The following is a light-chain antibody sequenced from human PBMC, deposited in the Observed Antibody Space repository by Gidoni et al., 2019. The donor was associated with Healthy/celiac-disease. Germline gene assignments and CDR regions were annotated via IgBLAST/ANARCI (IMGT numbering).Light chain of an antibody. J-gene: IGKJ4*01. Sequence: IVLTQSPATLSLSPGERATLSCRASQSVSSYLAWYQQKPGQAPRLLIYDASNRATGSPARFSGSGSGTDCTLTISSLEPEDFAVYYCQQRSNWLTFGGGTKVEIK. CDR2: DAS. CDR1: QSVSSY. CDR3: QQRSNWLT. V-gene: IGKV3-11*01.